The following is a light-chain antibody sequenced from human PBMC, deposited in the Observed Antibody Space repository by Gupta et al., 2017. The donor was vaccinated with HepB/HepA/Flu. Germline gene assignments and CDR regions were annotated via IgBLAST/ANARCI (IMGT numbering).Light chain of an antibody. CDR3: EQGSNWPYT. J-gene: IGKJ2*01. Sequence: EVVLTQSPATLSLPPGARAILSCRASQRVTSNLAWFQQKPGQAPRLLIYDATNRATGIPARFSGRGSGTDCTLTISSLEPEDFAVYYCEQGSNWPYTFGQGTXLEIK. CDR2: DAT. V-gene: IGKV3-11*01. CDR1: QRVTSN.